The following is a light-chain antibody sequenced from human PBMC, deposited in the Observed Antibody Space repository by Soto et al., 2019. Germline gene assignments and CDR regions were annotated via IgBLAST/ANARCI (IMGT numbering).Light chain of an antibody. J-gene: IGKJ2*01. Sequence: EIVMPQTPAPLSVSPGARATLSCRASQSVSSNLAWYQQKPGQAPRLLIYGASTRATGIPARFSGSGSGTEFPLTITSLQSVDVAVYYCQQYNNWHPYTCSQGTKLVIK. V-gene: IGKV3-15*01. CDR2: GAS. CDR1: QSVSSN. CDR3: QQYNNWHPYT.